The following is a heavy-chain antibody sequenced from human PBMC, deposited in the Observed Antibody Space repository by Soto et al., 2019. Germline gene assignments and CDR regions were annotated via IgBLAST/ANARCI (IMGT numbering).Heavy chain of an antibody. J-gene: IGHJ4*02. V-gene: IGHV1-18*01. D-gene: IGHD4-17*01. CDR3: ARAAGGYDYGDYVVDY. CDR2: ISAYNGNT. Sequence: QVQLVQSGAEVKKPGASVKVSCKASGYTFTSYGISWVRQAPGQGLEWMGWISAYNGNTNYAQKLQGRVTMTTDTSTSTPYMELRSLRSDDTAVYYCARAAGGYDYGDYVVDYWGQGTLVTVSS. CDR1: GYTFTSYG.